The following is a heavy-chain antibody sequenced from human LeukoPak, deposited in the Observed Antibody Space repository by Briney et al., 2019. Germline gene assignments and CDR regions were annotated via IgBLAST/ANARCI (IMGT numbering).Heavy chain of an antibody. CDR1: GFTFTNYW. J-gene: IGHJ6*03. Sequence: PGGSLRLSCVVSGFTFTNYWMHWVRQAPGEGLVWVSRINTDGSTTTYADSVKGRFTVSRDNAKNSLYLHMNTLRAEDTAVYYCARDQRYYYGSGSYEDYYYYMDVWGKGTTVTVSS. CDR2: INTDGSTT. V-gene: IGHV3-74*01. D-gene: IGHD3-10*01. CDR3: ARDQRYYYGSGSYEDYYYYMDV.